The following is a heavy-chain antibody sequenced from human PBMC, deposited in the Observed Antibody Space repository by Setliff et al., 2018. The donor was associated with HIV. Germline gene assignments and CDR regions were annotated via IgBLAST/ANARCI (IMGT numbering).Heavy chain of an antibody. D-gene: IGHD1-26*01. V-gene: IGHV4-34*01. CDR2: INHGGSA. CDR1: NGSFSAYY. Sequence: SETLSLTCAVYNGSFSAYYWAWIRQPPGKGREWIGEINHGGSATYNPSLTGRVGISVDTSKNQFSLKMIAVTAADAAVYYCALLEVPLIVGTPPPIWGQGTLVTVPQ. J-gene: IGHJ4*02. CDR3: ALLEVPLIVGTPPPI.